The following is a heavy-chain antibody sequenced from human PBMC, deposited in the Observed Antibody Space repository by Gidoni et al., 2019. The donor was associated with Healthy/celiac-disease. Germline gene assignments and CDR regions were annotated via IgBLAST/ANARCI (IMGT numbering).Heavy chain of an antibody. J-gene: IGHJ4*02. CDR3: AKWKTAMVPIFDY. D-gene: IGHD5-18*01. CDR2: ISGSGGST. V-gene: IGHV3-23*01. Sequence: EVQPLVSGGGLVQPGGSPRLSCAASGFTFCSYAMSCVRQAPGKGLEWVSSISGSGGSTYYADSVKGRFTISRDNSKNTLYLQMNSLRAEDTAVYYCAKWKTAMVPIFDYWGQGTLVTVSS. CDR1: GFTFCSYA.